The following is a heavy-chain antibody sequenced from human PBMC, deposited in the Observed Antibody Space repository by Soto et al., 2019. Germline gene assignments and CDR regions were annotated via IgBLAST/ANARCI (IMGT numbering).Heavy chain of an antibody. J-gene: IGHJ6*02. D-gene: IGHD6-19*01. CDR2: IYPGDSDT. CDR1: GYNFTSYW. CDR3: ARADRSGWDDMDV. Sequence: GESLKISCKTAGYNFTSYWIGWVRQMPGKGLEWMGIIYPGDSDTRYSPSFQGRVTTSADKSINTVYLQWSNLKASDTAMYYCARADRSGWDDMDVWGQGTTVTVSS. V-gene: IGHV5-51*01.